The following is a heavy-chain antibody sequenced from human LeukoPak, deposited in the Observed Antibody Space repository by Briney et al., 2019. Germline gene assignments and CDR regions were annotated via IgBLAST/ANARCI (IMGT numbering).Heavy chain of an antibody. V-gene: IGHV1-2*02. CDR1: GYTFTSYA. J-gene: IGHJ5*02. CDR2: INPNSGGT. CDR3: ARVGIAVAGTWFDP. Sequence: GASVKVSCKASGYTFTSYAMHWVRQAPGQRLEWMGWINPNSGGTNYAQKFQGRVTMTRDTSISTAYMELSRLRSDDTAVYYCARVGIAVAGTWFDPWGQGTLVTVSS. D-gene: IGHD6-19*01.